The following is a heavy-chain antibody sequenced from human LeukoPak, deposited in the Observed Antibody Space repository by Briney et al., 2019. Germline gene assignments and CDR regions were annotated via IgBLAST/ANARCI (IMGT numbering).Heavy chain of an antibody. CDR1: GYTFTSYD. Sequence: ASVKVSCKASGYTFTSYDINWVRQATGQGLQWMGWMNPNSGNTGYAQKFQGRVTMTRNTSISTAYMELSSLRSEDTAVYYCARGRGYCSSTSCSGTAFDIWGQGTMVTVSS. J-gene: IGHJ3*02. D-gene: IGHD2-2*01. CDR3: ARGRGYCSSTSCSGTAFDI. CDR2: MNPNSGNT. V-gene: IGHV1-8*01.